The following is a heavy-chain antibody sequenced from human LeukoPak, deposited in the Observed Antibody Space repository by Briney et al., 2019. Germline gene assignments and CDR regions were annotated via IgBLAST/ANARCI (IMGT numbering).Heavy chain of an antibody. CDR3: ARHLATAGSDY. CDR1: GYSFTAYW. CDR2: IYPGDSDT. D-gene: IGHD6-13*01. J-gene: IGHJ4*02. Sequence: GESLKISCKGSGYSFTAYWIGWVRQMPGKGLEWVGIIYPGDSDTRYSPSFQGQVTISADKSISTAYLQWGSLKASDTAMYYCARHLATAGSDYWGQGTLVTVSS. V-gene: IGHV5-51*01.